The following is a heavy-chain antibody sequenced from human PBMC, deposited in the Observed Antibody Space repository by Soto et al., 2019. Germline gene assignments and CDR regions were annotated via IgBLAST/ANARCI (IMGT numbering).Heavy chain of an antibody. V-gene: IGHV5-51*01. CDR2: IYPGDSDT. Sequence: GESLKISCKGSGYRFTSYWIACGLQMPGKGLEWMGTIYPGDSDTRYSPPFQGQVTISADKSISTAYLQWSSLKASDTAMYYCVGQAVLGATKSFDIWGQGTMVTVS. CDR3: VGQAVLGATKSFDI. CDR1: GYRFTSYW. D-gene: IGHD1-26*01. J-gene: IGHJ3*02.